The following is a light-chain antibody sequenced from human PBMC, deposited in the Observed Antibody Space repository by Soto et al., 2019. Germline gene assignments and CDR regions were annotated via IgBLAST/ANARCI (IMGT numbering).Light chain of an antibody. Sequence: EILLTQPPGTLSLSLGERSTLXXRDSQSVSNNYLAWYQQKPGQAPXLLIYGASNRATGIPDRFSGSWSGTDFTLTISRLEPEDFAVYYCQQYGSSGTFGQGTKVDIK. CDR3: QQYGSSGT. J-gene: IGKJ1*01. CDR2: GAS. V-gene: IGKV3-20*01. CDR1: QSVSNNY.